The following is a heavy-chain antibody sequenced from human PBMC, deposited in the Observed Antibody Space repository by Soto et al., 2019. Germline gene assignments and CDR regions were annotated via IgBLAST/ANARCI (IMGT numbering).Heavy chain of an antibody. J-gene: IGHJ4*02. V-gene: IGHV3-21*01. CDR2: ISSTTNYI. Sequence: EVQLGESGGGLVKPGGSLRLSCAASGFTFTRYSMNWFRQAPGKGLEWVSSISSTTNYIYYADSMKGRFTVSRDNAKNSVYLEMNSLSAEDTALYYCARESEDLTSNFDYWGQGTLVTVSS. CDR3: ARESEDLTSNFDY. CDR1: GFTFTRYS.